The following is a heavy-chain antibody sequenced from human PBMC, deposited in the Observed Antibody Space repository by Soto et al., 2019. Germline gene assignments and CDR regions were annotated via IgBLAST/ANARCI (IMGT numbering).Heavy chain of an antibody. V-gene: IGHV3-23*01. CDR3: AKDHEPIVVVVAANDGMDV. D-gene: IGHD2-15*01. CDR1: GFTFNNYA. CDR2: ISGSGGST. J-gene: IGHJ6*02. Sequence: GSLRLSCAASGFTFNNYALTWVRQAPGKGLEWVSAISGSGGSTYYADSVKGRFTISRDNSKNTLYLQMNSLRAEDTAVYYCAKDHEPIVVVVAANDGMDVWGQGTTVTVSS.